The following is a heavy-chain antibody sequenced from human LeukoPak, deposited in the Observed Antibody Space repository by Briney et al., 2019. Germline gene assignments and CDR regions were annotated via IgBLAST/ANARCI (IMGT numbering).Heavy chain of an antibody. Sequence: SETLSLTCTVSGGSISSGSYYWSWIRQAAGKGLEWIGRIYSNGSTRSSPSLNSRVTMSVDTSKNQFSLKLSSVTAVDTAVYYCARVRGSGWTFDYWGQGTLVTVSS. CDR2: IYSNGST. CDR1: GGSISSGSYY. V-gene: IGHV4-61*02. D-gene: IGHD6-19*01. J-gene: IGHJ4*02. CDR3: ARVRGSGWTFDY.